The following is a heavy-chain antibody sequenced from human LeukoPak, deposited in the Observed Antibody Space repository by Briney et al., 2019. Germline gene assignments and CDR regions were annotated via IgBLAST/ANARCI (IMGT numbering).Heavy chain of an antibody. CDR1: GFTVSSNY. J-gene: IGHJ4*02. CDR3: ARGISSNRVDFDY. V-gene: IGHV3-53*01. Sequence: PGGSLRLSRAASGFTVSSNYMSWVRQAPGKGLEWVSVIYSGGSTYYADSVKGRFTISRDNSKNTPYLQMNSLRAEDTAVYYCARGISSNRVDFDYWGQGTLVTVSS. D-gene: IGHD3-3*02. CDR2: IYSGGST.